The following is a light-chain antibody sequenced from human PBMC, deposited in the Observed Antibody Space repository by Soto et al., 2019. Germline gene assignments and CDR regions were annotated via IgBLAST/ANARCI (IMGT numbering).Light chain of an antibody. CDR3: QQYGRSPT. J-gene: IGKJ3*01. CDR1: QSVSSSY. V-gene: IGKV3-20*01. CDR2: GAS. Sequence: EIVLTQSPGTLSLSPGERATLSCRASQSVSSSYLAWYQHKPGQAPRLLIYGASSRATGIPDRFSGSGSATYFTLTISRLDPEDFAVYYCQQYGRSPTFGPGTKVDIK.